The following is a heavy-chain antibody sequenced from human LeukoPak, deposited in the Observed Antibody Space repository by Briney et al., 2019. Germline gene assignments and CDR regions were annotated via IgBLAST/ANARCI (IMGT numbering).Heavy chain of an antibody. D-gene: IGHD6-19*01. CDR2: INPNSGGT. Sequence: ASVKVSCKASGYTFTGYYMHWVRQAPGQGLEWMGWINPNSGGTNYAQKFQGRVTMTRDTSISTAYMELSRLRSDDTAVYYCARVGSSGWYYYFAYWGQGTLVTVSS. CDR3: ARVGSSGWYYYFAY. V-gene: IGHV1-2*02. CDR1: GYTFTGYY. J-gene: IGHJ4*02.